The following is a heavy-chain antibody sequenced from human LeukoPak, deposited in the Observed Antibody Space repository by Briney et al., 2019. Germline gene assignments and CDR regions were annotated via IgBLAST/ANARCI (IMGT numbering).Heavy chain of an antibody. J-gene: IGHJ3*02. Sequence: GGSLRLSCAASGFTFSYYTMYWVRQAPGKGLEWVSVIYSGGSTYYADSVKGRFTISRDNSKNTLYLQMNSLRAEDTAVYYCARDRLGIGGAFDIWGQGTMVTVSS. CDR3: ARDRLGIGGAFDI. D-gene: IGHD7-27*01. CDR2: IYSGGST. CDR1: GFTFSYYT. V-gene: IGHV3-53*01.